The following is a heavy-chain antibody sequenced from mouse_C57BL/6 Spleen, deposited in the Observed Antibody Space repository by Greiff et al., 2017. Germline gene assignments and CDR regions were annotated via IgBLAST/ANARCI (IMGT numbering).Heavy chain of an antibody. Sequence: EADGGLVQPKGSLKLSCAASGFSFNTYAMNWVRQAPGKGLDWVARIRSKSNNYATYYADSVKDRFTISRDDSESMLYLQMNNLKTEDTAMYYCVREDYDDYGGFDYWGQGTTLTVSS. CDR3: VREDYDDYGGFDY. V-gene: IGHV10-1*01. D-gene: IGHD2-4*01. J-gene: IGHJ2*01. CDR1: GFSFNTYA. CDR2: IRSKSNNYAT.